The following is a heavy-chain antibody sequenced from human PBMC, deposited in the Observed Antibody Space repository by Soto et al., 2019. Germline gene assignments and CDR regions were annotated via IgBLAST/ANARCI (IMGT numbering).Heavy chain of an antibody. J-gene: IGHJ3*02. CDR3: ARGASMVRGVILDVFDI. CDR2: INAGNGNT. CDR1: GYTFTSYA. D-gene: IGHD3-10*01. V-gene: IGHV1-3*01. Sequence: QDQLVQSGAEVKKPGASVKVSCKASGYTFTSYAMHWVRQAPGQRLEWMGWINAGNGNTKYSQKFQGRVTTTRDTSASTASMELSSLRSEDTAVYYCARGASMVRGVILDVFDIWGQGTMVTVSS.